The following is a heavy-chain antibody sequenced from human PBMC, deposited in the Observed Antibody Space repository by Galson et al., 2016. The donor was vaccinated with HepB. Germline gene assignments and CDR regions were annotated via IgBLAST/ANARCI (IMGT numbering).Heavy chain of an antibody. J-gene: IGHJ4*02. Sequence: SLRLSCAASGLTFSNYWMSWARQAPGKGLEWVAKIKQDGGEKYYVDSVKGRFTIARDNAKNSLYLQMNSLIAADTAVFYCAKDPEYSAPPNCWGQGTLVIVSS. CDR3: AKDPEYSAPPNC. CDR2: IKQDGGEK. D-gene: IGHD5-12*01. CDR1: GLTFSNYW. V-gene: IGHV3-7*03.